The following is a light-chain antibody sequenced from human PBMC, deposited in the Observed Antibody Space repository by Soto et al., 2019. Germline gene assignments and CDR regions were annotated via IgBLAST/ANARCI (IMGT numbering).Light chain of an antibody. CDR2: AAS. CDR1: QGFFTW. Sequence: DIQMTQSPSSVSASVGDRVTITCRASQGFFTWLVWYQQKPGKPPKFLMSAASSLQNGVPSRFSSSRSGTDFTLTISSLQPEDFATYYCQQADRIPLTFGGGTKVEVK. J-gene: IGKJ4*01. V-gene: IGKV1-12*01. CDR3: QQADRIPLT.